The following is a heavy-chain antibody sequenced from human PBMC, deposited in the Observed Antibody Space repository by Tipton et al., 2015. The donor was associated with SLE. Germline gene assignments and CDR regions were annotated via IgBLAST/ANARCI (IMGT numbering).Heavy chain of an antibody. Sequence: TLSLTCAVSGGSISSSNWWSWVRQPPGKGLEWIGEIYHSGSTNYDPSLKSRVTIPVDTSKKQFSLKVSSVTAADTAVYYCARAQRLVRWFDPWGQGTLVTVSS. V-gene: IGHV4-4*02. CDR1: GGSISSSNW. D-gene: IGHD6-13*01. CDR3: ARAQRLVRWFDP. CDR2: IYHSGST. J-gene: IGHJ5*02.